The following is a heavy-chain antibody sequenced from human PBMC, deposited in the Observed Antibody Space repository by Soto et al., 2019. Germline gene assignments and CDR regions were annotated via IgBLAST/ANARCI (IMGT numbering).Heavy chain of an antibody. V-gene: IGHV3-66*04. J-gene: IGHJ6*02. Sequence: GGSLRLSCAASGVTVTLNYMSWVRQAPGKGLEWVSIIYVSGSTYYADSVKGRFTISRDSSKNTLYLQMNSLRVEDTAVYYCAKHLLAVAGYLHGMDVWGQGTTVTVSS. CDR2: IYVSGST. D-gene: IGHD6-19*01. CDR3: AKHLLAVAGYLHGMDV. CDR1: GVTVTLNY.